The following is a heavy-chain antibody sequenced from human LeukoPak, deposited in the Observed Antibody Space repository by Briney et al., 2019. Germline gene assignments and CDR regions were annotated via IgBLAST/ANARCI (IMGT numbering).Heavy chain of an antibody. CDR2: ISGDGGST. J-gene: IGHJ4*02. D-gene: IGHD5-18*01. Sequence: PGGSLRLSCAASGFTFDDYAMHWVGQAPGKGLEWVSLISGDGGSTYYADSVRGRFTISRDNSKNSLYLQMNSLRTEDTALDYCAKTADVDTAMVVDYWGQGTLVTVSS. V-gene: IGHV3-43*02. CDR1: GFTFDDYA. CDR3: AKTADVDTAMVVDY.